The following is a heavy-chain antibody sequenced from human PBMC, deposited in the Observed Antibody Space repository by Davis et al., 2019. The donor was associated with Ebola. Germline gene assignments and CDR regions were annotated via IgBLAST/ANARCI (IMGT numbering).Heavy chain of an antibody. V-gene: IGHV3-53*01. Sequence: GESLKISCAASGFTVSSNYMRWVRQAPGKGLEWVSVIYSGGSTYYADSVKGRFTISRDNSKNTLYLQMNSLRAEDTAVYYCARDGDIVVVPAATTYFDYWGQGTLVTVSS. J-gene: IGHJ4*02. CDR2: IYSGGST. D-gene: IGHD2-2*01. CDR1: GFTVSSNY. CDR3: ARDGDIVVVPAATTYFDY.